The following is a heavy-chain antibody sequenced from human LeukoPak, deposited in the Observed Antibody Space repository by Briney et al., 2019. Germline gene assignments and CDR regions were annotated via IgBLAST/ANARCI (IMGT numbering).Heavy chain of an antibody. CDR3: AREKGGSSFYYYYGMDV. Sequence: GGSLRLSCAASHFTFNSYWMSWVRQAPGKGLEWVANIKPDGSEKYYVDSVKGRFTISRDNAKNSLYLQMNSLRAEDTAMYYCAREKGGSSFYYYYGMDVWGQGTTVTVSS. V-gene: IGHV3-7*01. D-gene: IGHD2-15*01. CDR2: IKPDGSEK. J-gene: IGHJ6*02. CDR1: HFTFNSYW.